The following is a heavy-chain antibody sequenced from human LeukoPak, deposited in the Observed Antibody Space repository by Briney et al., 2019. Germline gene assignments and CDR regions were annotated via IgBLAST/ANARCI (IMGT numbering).Heavy chain of an antibody. CDR3: ARRSQMATIDFDY. J-gene: IGHJ4*02. D-gene: IGHD5-24*01. CDR2: IYPGDSDT. V-gene: IGHV5-51*01. CDR1: GYSFTNYW. Sequence: GASLKISCKSSGYSFTNYWIGWVRQMPGKGLEWMGIIYPGDSDTKYSPSFQGQVTISADKSISTAYLQWSSLKASDTAMYYCARRSQMATIDFDYWGQGTLVTVSS.